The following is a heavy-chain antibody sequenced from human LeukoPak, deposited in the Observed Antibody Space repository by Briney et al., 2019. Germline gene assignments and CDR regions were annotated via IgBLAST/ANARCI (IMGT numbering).Heavy chain of an antibody. D-gene: IGHD4/OR15-4a*01. Sequence: ASVTVSCTASGFTFSGYYIHWVRQAPGQGLEWMGYINPHSGVTSFPQKFQGRVTLSTDTSISAAYMELSSLISDDTAMYYCVREGNEVLTKNFDHWGQGALVTVSS. V-gene: IGHV1-2*02. J-gene: IGHJ4*02. CDR1: GFTFSGYY. CDR3: VREGNEVLTKNFDH. CDR2: INPHSGVT.